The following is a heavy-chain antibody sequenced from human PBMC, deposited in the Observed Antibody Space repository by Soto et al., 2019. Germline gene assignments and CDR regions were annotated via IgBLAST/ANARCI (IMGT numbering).Heavy chain of an antibody. CDR2: INPSGGST. D-gene: IGHD3-16*01. Sequence: ASVKVSFKASGYTSTSYYMHWVRQAPGQGLEWMGIINPSGGSTSYAQKFQGRVTMTRDTSTSTVYMELSSLRSEDTAVYYCAKGGSSDWYFDLWGRGTLVTVSS. J-gene: IGHJ2*01. V-gene: IGHV1-46*03. CDR3: AKGGSSDWYFDL. CDR1: GYTSTSYY.